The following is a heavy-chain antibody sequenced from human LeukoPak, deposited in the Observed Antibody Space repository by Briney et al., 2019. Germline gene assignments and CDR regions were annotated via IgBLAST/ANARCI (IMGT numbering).Heavy chain of an antibody. CDR1: GGSFSGYY. J-gene: IGHJ4*02. CDR3: ARDPEGHGYYFDY. D-gene: IGHD3-3*01. Sequence: NPSETLSLTCAVYGGSFSGYYWSWIRQPPGKGLEWIGEINHSGSTNYNPSLKSRVTISVDTPKNQFSLKLSSVTAADTAVYYCARDPEGHGYYFDYWGQGALVTVSS. V-gene: IGHV4-34*01. CDR2: INHSGST.